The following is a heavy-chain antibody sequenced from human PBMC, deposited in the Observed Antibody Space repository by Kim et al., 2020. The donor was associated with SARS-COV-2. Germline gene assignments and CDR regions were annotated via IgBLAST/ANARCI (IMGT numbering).Heavy chain of an antibody. CDR1: GGSFSSFY. D-gene: IGHD3-22*01. Sequence: SETLSLTCVVSGGSFSSFYWSWIRQSPGKGLQWIGEINHRGDTRYNPSLKNPVAISVDTSKRQISLNVSSVTAADSAVYYCARIKGYYDSRGYHYFDSWG. J-gene: IGHJ4*01. V-gene: IGHV4-34*01. CDR2: INHRGDT. CDR3: ARIKGYYDSRGYHYFDS.